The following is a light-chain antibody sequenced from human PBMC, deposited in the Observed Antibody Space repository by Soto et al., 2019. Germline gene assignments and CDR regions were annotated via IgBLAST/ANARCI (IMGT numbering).Light chain of an antibody. CDR1: SSDVGSYNL. J-gene: IGLJ1*01. Sequence: QSVLTQPASVSGSPGQSITISCTGTSSDVGSYNLVSWYQQHPGKAPKLMIYEVSKRPSGVSNRFSGSKSGNTASLTISGLQAEDEADYYCCSYAGSSTLYVFGTVSKVT. V-gene: IGLV2-23*02. CDR2: EVS. CDR3: CSYAGSSTLYV.